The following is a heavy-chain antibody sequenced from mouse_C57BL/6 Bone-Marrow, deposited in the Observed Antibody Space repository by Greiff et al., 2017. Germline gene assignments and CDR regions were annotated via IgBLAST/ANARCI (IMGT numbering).Heavy chain of an antibody. CDR2: IDPETGGT. CDR1: GYTFTDYE. D-gene: IGHD1-1*01. V-gene: IGHV1-15*01. CDR3: TKCIYYYGSFDY. J-gene: IGHJ2*01. Sequence: VQLQQSGAELVRPGASVTLSCKASGYTFTDYEMHWVKQTPVHGLEWIGAIDPETGGTAYNQKFKGKAILTADKSSSTAYMELRSLTSEDSAVYYCTKCIYYYGSFDYWGQGTTLTVSS.